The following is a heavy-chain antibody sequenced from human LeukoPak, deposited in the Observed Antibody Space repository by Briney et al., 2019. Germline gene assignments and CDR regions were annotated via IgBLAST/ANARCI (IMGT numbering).Heavy chain of an antibody. D-gene: IGHD3-22*01. CDR1: GFTFSSYS. CDR2: ISSSSSYI. V-gene: IGHV3-21*01. J-gene: IGHJ4*02. CDR3: ARDSDPDYYDSSGYYYVWYFDY. Sequence: GGSLRLSCAASGFTFSSYSMNWVRQAPGKGLECVSSISSSSSYIYSADSVKGRFTISRDNAKNSLYLQMNSLRAEDTAVYYCARDSDPDYYDSSGYYYVWYFDYWGQGTLVTVSS.